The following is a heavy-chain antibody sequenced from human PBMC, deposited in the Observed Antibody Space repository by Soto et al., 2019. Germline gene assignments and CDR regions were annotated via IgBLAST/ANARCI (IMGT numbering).Heavy chain of an antibody. J-gene: IGHJ5*02. D-gene: IGHD6-6*01. CDR1: GYTFTSYG. CDR3: ARPDGFGSSVPHWFDP. CDR2: INAGNGNT. V-gene: IGHV1-3*01. Sequence: ASVKVSCKASGYTFTSYGISWVRQAPGQRLEWMGWINAGNGNTNYSQKFQGRVTITRDTSASTAYMELSSLRSEDTAVYYCARPDGFGSSVPHWFDPWGQGTLVTVSS.